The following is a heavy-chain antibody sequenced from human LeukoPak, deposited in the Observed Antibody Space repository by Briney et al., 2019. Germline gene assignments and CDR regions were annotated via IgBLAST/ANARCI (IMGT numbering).Heavy chain of an antibody. CDR3: ATRYYDILTVGY. CDR2: INSNSGGT. CDR1: GYTFTGYY. V-gene: IGHV1-2*02. D-gene: IGHD3-9*01. Sequence: ASVKVSCKASGYTFTGYYMHWVRQAPGQGLEWMGWINSNSGGTNYAQKFQGRVTMTRDTSISTAYMELSRLRSDDTAVYYCATRYYDILTVGYWGQGTLVTVSS. J-gene: IGHJ4*02.